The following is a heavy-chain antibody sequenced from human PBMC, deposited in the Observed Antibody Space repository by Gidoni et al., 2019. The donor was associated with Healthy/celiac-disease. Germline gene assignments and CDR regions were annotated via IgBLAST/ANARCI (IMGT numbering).Heavy chain of an antibody. V-gene: IGHV4-61*02. Sequence: QVQLQESGPGLVKPSQTLSLTCTVSGGSISSGSYYWSWIRQPAGKGLEWIGRIYTSGSTNYNPSLKSRVTISVDTSKNQFSLKLSSVTAADTAVYYCARDGYGDYAPFDYWGQGTLVTVSS. J-gene: IGHJ4*02. CDR1: GGSISSGSYY. CDR2: IYTSGST. D-gene: IGHD4-17*01. CDR3: ARDGYGDYAPFDY.